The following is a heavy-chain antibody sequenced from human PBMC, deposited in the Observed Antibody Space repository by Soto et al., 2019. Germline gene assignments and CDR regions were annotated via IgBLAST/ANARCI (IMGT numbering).Heavy chain of an antibody. CDR3: ARDRESYYDFWSGENAFDY. D-gene: IGHD3-3*01. CDR1: GFTFSSYW. CDR2: IKQDGSEK. V-gene: IGHV3-7*01. Sequence: EVQLVESGGGLVQPGGSLRLSCAASGFTFSSYWMSWVRQAPGKGLEWVANIKQDGSEKYYGDSVKGRFTISRDNAKNSLYLQMNSLRAEDTAVYYCARDRESYYDFWSGENAFDYWGQGTLVTVSS. J-gene: IGHJ4*02.